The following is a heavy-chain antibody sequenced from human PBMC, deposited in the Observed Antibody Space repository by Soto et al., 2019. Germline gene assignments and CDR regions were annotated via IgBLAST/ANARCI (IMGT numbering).Heavy chain of an antibody. CDR3: ARDSGLVPAATGPFDY. Sequence: SETLSLTCTVSGGSISSYYWSWIRQPPGKGLEWIGYIYYSGSTNYNPSLKSRVTISVDTSKNQFSLKLSSVTAADTAVYYCARDSGLVPAATGPFDYWGQGTLVTAPQ. D-gene: IGHD2-2*01. CDR2: IYYSGST. J-gene: IGHJ4*02. CDR1: GGSISSYY. V-gene: IGHV4-59*01.